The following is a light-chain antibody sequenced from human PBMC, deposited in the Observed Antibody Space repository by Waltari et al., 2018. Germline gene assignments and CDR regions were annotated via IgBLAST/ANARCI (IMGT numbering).Light chain of an antibody. CDR2: YAN. CDR3: QQGNSYPYS. V-gene: IGKV1-13*02. J-gene: IGKJ2*03. CDR1: QGISSY. Sequence: IQMSQSPSSLSASVRDRVTITCRASQGISSYLNWYQQKPGKAPKLLIYYANSLASGVPSRFSGSGSGTEFTLTISSLQPEDFATYYCQQGNSYPYSFGQGTKVEIK.